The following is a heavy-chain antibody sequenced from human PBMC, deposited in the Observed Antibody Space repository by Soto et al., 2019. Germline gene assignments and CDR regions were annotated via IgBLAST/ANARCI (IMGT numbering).Heavy chain of an antibody. V-gene: IGHV3-21*06. Sequence: GGSLRLSCAASGFTFTRYSMNWVRQAPGKGLEWVSSISSTTNYIYYGDSMKGRFTISRDNGKNSLYLEIHSLRAEDTAVYYCARESEDLTSNFDYWGQGTLVTV. CDR1: GFTFTRYS. CDR3: ARESEDLTSNFDY. J-gene: IGHJ4*02. CDR2: ISSTTNYI.